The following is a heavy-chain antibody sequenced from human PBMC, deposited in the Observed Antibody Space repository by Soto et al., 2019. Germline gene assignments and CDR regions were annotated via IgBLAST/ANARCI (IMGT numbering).Heavy chain of an antibody. D-gene: IGHD2-21*01. CDR1: GDSVSSDSAA. J-gene: IGHJ3*02. CDR2: TYYRSRWYN. V-gene: IGHV6-1*01. Sequence: PSQTLSLTCVISGDSVSSDSAAWNWIRQSPSRGLEWLGRTYYRSRWYNDYALSVKSRIIIDPDTSKNQFSLQINSVTPEDTAVYYCARFKSGGDGFDAFDIWGQGTMVTVSS. CDR3: ARFKSGGDGFDAFDI.